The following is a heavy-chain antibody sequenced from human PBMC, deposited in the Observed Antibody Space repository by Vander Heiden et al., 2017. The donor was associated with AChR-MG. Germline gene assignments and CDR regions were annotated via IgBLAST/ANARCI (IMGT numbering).Heavy chain of an antibody. CDR2: IYNSGST. J-gene: IGHJ6*02. D-gene: IGHD1-7*01. CDR3: ASLVTGTTAGYYGMDV. Sequence: QVQLQESGPGLVKPSETLSLTCSVSSASITGYYWNWIRQPPGKGLEWIGYIYNSGSTNYNPSLKSRVTISLDTSKNQFSLKMSFVTAADTAVYYCASLVTGTTAGYYGMDVWGQGTTVTVSS. CDR1: SASITGYY. V-gene: IGHV4-59*01.